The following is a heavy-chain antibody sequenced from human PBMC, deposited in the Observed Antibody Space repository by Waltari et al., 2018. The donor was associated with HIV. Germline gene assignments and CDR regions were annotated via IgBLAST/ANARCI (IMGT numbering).Heavy chain of an antibody. CDR3: VRDSDGSGYDI. CDR2: IDWNGGSA. CDR1: GFTIDDYG. J-gene: IGHJ1*01. V-gene: IGHV3-20*04. D-gene: IGHD3-3*01. Sequence: DVRLVESGGEVVRPGASLRLSCVASGFTIDDYGMAWVRQRPGQGLEWVSNIDWNGGSANYSDSVKGRFTVFRDNPKASLYLQMNNLRDEDTGLYYCVRDSDGSGYDIWGRGTLVTVFS.